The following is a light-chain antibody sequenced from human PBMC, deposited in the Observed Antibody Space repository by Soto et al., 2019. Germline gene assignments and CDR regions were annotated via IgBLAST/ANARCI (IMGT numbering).Light chain of an antibody. V-gene: IGKV3-20*01. CDR3: QHYDSARWT. Sequence: EIVLTQSPGTLSLSPGERATLSCRASQSISSTYLTWYHQRPGQAPRLLIYDASRRATGNPDRFSGSGSGTAFSLTIRRLEPEDFAVYYCQHYDSARWTFGLGTKVEIK. J-gene: IGKJ1*01. CDR2: DAS. CDR1: QSISSTY.